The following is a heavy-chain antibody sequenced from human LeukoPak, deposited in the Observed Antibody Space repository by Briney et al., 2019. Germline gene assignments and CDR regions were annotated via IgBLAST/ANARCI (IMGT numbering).Heavy chain of an antibody. CDR1: GFTFSSYS. Sequence: GGSLRLSCAASGFTFSSYSMNWVRQAPGKGLEWVSVIYSGGSTYYADSVKGRFTISRDNSKNTLYLQMNSLRAEDTAVYYCARVGCSSTSCYFGFDYWGQGTLVTVSS. CDR2: IYSGGST. D-gene: IGHD2-2*01. J-gene: IGHJ4*02. V-gene: IGHV3-66*02. CDR3: ARVGCSSTSCYFGFDY.